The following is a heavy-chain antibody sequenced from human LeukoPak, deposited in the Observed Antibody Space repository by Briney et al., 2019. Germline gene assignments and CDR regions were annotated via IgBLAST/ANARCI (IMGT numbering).Heavy chain of an antibody. D-gene: IGHD3-22*01. CDR2: IWYDGSNK. CDR1: GFTFSSYG. V-gene: IGHV3-33*01. J-gene: IGHJ3*02. CDR3: AREDVIRRSGYDAFDI. Sequence: GGSLRLSCAASGFTFSSYGMHWVRQAPGKGLEWVAVIWYDGSNKYYADSVKGRFTISRDNSKNTLYLQMNSLRAEDTAVYYCAREDVIRRSGYDAFDIWGQGTMVTVSS.